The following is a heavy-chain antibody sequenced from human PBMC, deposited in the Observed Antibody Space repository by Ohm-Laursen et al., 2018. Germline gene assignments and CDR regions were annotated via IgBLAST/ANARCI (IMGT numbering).Heavy chain of an antibody. V-gene: IGHV4-31*01. CDR1: GGSISSGGYY. D-gene: IGHD3-10*01. Sequence: TLSLTCTVSGGSISSGGYYWSWIRQHPGKGLEWIGYIYYSGSTYYNPSLKSLVTISVDTSKNQFSLKLSSVTAADTAVYYCARALRGRKLNWFDPWGQGTLVTVSS. CDR2: IYYSGST. J-gene: IGHJ5*02. CDR3: ARALRGRKLNWFDP.